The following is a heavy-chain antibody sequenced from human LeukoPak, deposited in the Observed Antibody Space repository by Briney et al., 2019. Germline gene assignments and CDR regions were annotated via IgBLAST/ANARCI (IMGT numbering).Heavy chain of an antibody. D-gene: IGHD2-15*01. CDR1: GGSIRSGEYY. V-gene: IGHV4-30-4*01. CDR3: ARDLIGYCSAGSCSSWFDA. Sequence: SQTLSLTCTVSGGSIRSGEYYWSWIRQPPGKGLERIGYIYYSGRTYYNPSLKSPVTISVDTSKNQLSLKVTSVTAADTAVYYCARDLIGYCSAGSCSSWFDAWGQGTLVTVSS. CDR2: IYYSGRT. J-gene: IGHJ5*02.